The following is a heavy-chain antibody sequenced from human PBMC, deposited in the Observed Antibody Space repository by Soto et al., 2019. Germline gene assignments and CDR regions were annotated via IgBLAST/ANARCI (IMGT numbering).Heavy chain of an antibody. CDR3: ARETGYSGYEKNFDY. Sequence: SETLSLTCTVSGGSISSGDYYWSWIRQPPGKGLEWIGYIYYSGSTYYNPSLKSQVTISVDTSKNQFSLKLSSVTAADTAVYYCARETGYSGYEKNFDYWGHGTLVTVSS. D-gene: IGHD5-12*01. V-gene: IGHV4-30-4*01. CDR2: IYYSGST. J-gene: IGHJ4*01. CDR1: GGSISSGDYY.